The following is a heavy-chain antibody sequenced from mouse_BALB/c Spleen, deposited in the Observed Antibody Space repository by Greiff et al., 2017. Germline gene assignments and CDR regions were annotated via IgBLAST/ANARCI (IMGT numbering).Heavy chain of an antibody. D-gene: IGHD2-1*01. CDR2: ISYSGST. V-gene: IGHV3-2*02. Sequence: DVQLQESGPGLVKPSQSLSLTCTVTGYSITSDYAWNWIRQFPGNKLEWMGYISYSGSTSYNPSLKSRISITRDTSKNQFFLQLNSVTTEDTATYYCAREGVRDYYAMDYWGQGTSVTVSS. CDR1: GYSITSDYA. CDR3: AREGVRDYYAMDY. J-gene: IGHJ4*01.